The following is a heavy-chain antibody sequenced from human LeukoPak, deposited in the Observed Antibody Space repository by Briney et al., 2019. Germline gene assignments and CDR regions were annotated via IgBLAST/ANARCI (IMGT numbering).Heavy chain of an antibody. V-gene: IGHV4-4*09. CDR1: GGSICSYY. D-gene: IGHD3-22*01. J-gene: IGHJ4*02. Sequence: PSETLSLTCTVSGGSICSYYWSWIRQPPGKGLEWIGYIYSGVRTIYNPSLNSRVTISIDTPKSQFSLKLSSVTAADTAVYYCAINSLGDSSGYDYWGQGTLVTVSS. CDR2: IYSGVRT. CDR3: AINSLGDSSGYDY.